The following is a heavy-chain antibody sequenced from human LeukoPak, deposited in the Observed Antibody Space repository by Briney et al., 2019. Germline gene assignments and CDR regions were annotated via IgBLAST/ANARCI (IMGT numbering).Heavy chain of an antibody. CDR1: DGSISSYY. J-gene: IGHJ6*02. CDR3: ARVGSAVTTSPYYYGMDV. V-gene: IGHV4-59*08. Sequence: SETLSLACTVSDGSISSYYWSWIRQPPGKGLECIGNIYYSGSTNYNPSLKSRVTISVDTSKNQFSLKLSSVTAADTAVYYCARVGSAVTTSPYYYGMDVWGQGTTVTVSS. D-gene: IGHD4-17*01. CDR2: IYYSGST.